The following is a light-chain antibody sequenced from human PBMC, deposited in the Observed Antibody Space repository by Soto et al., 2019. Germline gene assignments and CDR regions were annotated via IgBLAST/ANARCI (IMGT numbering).Light chain of an antibody. CDR1: QSVSSSY. CDR3: QQYGSSPPFT. CDR2: GTS. Sequence: EIVLTQSPGTLSSSPGEIATLSCRASQSVSSSYLAWYQQKPGQAPRLLIYGTSARSTGIPHRFSGSGSGTDFTLTISRLEPEDFAVFYCQQYGSSPPFTFGPGTKVDI. V-gene: IGKV3-20*01. J-gene: IGKJ3*01.